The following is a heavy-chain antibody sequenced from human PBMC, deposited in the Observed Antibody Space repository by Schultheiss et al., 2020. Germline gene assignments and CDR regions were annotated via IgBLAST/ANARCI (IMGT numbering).Heavy chain of an antibody. CDR2: TYYRSKWYN. CDR3: ARFAGNAFDI. V-gene: IGHV6-1*01. J-gene: IGHJ3*02. CDR1: GDSVSRNGVA. Sequence: SQTLSLTCAISGDSVSRNGVAWNWVRQSPSRGLELLGRTYYRSKWYNDYAVSVKSRITINPDTSKNQFSLQLNSVTPEDTAVYYCARFAGNAFDIWGKGTMVTVSS.